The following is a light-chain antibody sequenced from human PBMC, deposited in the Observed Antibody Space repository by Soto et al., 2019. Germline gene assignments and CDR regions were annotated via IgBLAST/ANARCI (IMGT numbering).Light chain of an antibody. J-gene: IGKJ3*01. CDR1: QNIRRS. Sequence: IVMTQSPATLSVSPGERATLSCRASQNIRRSLAWYQQRPGQPPRLLIYNSFTRAPGVAARFSGSGSGTDFTLTISSLQVEDFAVYYCQRYNNWPSFGPGTKVDI. V-gene: IGKV3-15*01. CDR3: QRYNNWPS. CDR2: NSF.